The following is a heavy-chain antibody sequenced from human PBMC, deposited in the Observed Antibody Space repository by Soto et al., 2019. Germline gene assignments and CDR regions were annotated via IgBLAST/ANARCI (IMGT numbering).Heavy chain of an antibody. J-gene: IGHJ3*02. CDR1: GGTFSSYA. CDR3: ARYCSGGSCYGVSFDI. CDR2: IIPIFGTA. D-gene: IGHD2-15*01. V-gene: IGHV1-69*01. Sequence: QVQLVQSGAEVKKPGSSVKVSCKASGGTFSSYAISWVRQAPGQGLGWRGGIIPIFGTANYAQKFQGRVTITADESTSTAYMELSSLRSEDTAVYYCARYCSGGSCYGVSFDIWGQGTMVTVSS.